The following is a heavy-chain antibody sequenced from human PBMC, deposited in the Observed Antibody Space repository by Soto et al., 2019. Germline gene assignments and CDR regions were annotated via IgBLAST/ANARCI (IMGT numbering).Heavy chain of an antibody. V-gene: IGHV5-51*01. CDR2: IYPGDSDT. D-gene: IGHD3-22*01. CDR3: VRPDIPSRSSGYQYPFDF. Sequence: GESLKLPCKGSGYSFTSYWIGWVRQMPGKSLEWMGVIYPGDSDTRYSPSFQGQVSISVDKSISTAYLRWSSLKASDTAIYYCVRPDIPSRSSGYQYPFDFWGQGTQVTVS. CDR1: GYSFTSYW. J-gene: IGHJ4*02.